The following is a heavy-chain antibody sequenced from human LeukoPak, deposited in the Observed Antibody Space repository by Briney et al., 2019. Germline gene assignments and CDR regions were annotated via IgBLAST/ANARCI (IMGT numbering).Heavy chain of an antibody. CDR3: ARADLTGTYAFDI. Sequence: PSETLSLTCAVSGGSISSGGYSWSWIRQPPGKGLEWIGYIYYSGSTYYNPSLKSRVTISVDTSKNQFSLKLSSVTAADTAVYYCARADLTGTYAFDIWGQGTMVTVSS. D-gene: IGHD1-7*01. CDR2: IYYSGST. J-gene: IGHJ3*02. V-gene: IGHV4-30-4*07. CDR1: GGSISSGGYS.